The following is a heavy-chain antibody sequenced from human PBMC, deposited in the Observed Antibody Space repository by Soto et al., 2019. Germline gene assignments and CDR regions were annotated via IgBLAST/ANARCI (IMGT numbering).Heavy chain of an antibody. J-gene: IGHJ4*02. Sequence: SETLSLTCTVSGGSISSYYWSWIRQPPGKGLEWIGYIYYSGSTNYNPSLKSRVTISVDTSKNQFSLKLSSVTAADTAVYYCARRKAGDLGRFDYWGQGTLVTVSS. V-gene: IGHV4-59*08. D-gene: IGHD4-17*01. CDR1: GGSISSYY. CDR2: IYYSGST. CDR3: ARRKAGDLGRFDY.